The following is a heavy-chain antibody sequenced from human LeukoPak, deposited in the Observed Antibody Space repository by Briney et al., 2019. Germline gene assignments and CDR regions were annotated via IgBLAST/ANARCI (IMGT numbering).Heavy chain of an antibody. CDR3: AKPLQTTNPYYFQH. D-gene: IGHD1-1*01. Sequence: GGSLRLSCAASGFTFSSYAMSWVRQAPGKGLEWVSGISGSGAGTYYADSVKGRFTISRDNSKSTLYLQMNSLRAEDTAVYCCAKPLQTTNPYYFQHWGQGTLVTVSS. V-gene: IGHV3-23*01. J-gene: IGHJ1*01. CDR1: GFTFSSYA. CDR2: ISGSGAGT.